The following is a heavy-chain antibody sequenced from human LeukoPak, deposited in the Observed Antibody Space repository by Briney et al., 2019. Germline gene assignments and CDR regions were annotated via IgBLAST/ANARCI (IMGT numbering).Heavy chain of an antibody. J-gene: IGHJ3*02. CDR2: INPSGGST. V-gene: IGHV1-46*01. D-gene: IGHD3-10*01. CDR3: ARDSRLLWFGELSVGAFDI. CDR1: GYTFTSYY. Sequence: ASVKVSCKASGYTFTSYYMHWVRQAPGQGLEWMGIINPSGGSTSYAQKFQGRVTMTRDTSTSTVYMELSSLRSEDTAVYYCARDSRLLWFGELSVGAFDIWGQGTMVTVSS.